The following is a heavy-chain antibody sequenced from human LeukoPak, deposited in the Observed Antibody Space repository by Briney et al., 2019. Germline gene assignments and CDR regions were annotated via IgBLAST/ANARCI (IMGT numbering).Heavy chain of an antibody. Sequence: PGGSLRLSCAASGFTFSSYAMSWVRQAPGKRLEWVSAISGSGGSTYYADSVKGRFTISRDNSKNTLYLQMNSLRAEDTAVYYCAKGGSSRLYFDYWGQGTLVTVSS. CDR2: ISGSGGST. V-gene: IGHV3-23*01. J-gene: IGHJ4*02. CDR1: GFTFSSYA. CDR3: AKGGSSRLYFDY. D-gene: IGHD1-26*01.